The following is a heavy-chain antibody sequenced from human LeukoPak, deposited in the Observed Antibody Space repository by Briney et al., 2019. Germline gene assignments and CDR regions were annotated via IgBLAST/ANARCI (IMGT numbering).Heavy chain of an antibody. CDR1: GASISSTSYC. CDR3: ARGIYGSGSYSIDY. D-gene: IGHD3-10*01. V-gene: IGHV4-61*09. Sequence: PSETLSLTCTVSGASISSTSYCWGWIRQPAGKGLEWIGHIHTSGSTNYNPSLKSRVTMSVDTSKNQFSLKLSSVTAADTAVYYCARGIYGSGSYSIDYWGQGTLVTVSS. CDR2: IHTSGST. J-gene: IGHJ4*02.